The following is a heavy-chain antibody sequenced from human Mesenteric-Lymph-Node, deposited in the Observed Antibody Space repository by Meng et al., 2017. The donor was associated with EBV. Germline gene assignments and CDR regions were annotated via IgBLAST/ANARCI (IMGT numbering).Heavy chain of an antibody. Sequence: TRVKKPGESLKTACQTAGYSFTSYWTGWVRQMPGKGLEWMGIIYPSDSETKYSPSFQGQVTISADKSIRSAYLQWSSLKASDTAMYYCARQTVTTSDAFDMWGQGTMVTVSS. CDR3: ARQTVTTSDAFDM. J-gene: IGHJ3*02. D-gene: IGHD4-17*01. V-gene: IGHV5-51*01. CDR2: IYPSDSET. CDR1: GYSFTSYW.